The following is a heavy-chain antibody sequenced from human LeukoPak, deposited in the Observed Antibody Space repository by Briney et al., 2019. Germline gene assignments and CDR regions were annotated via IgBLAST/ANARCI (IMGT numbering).Heavy chain of an antibody. D-gene: IGHD1-26*01. CDR1: GGSISSYY. V-gene: IGHV4-4*09. J-gene: IGHJ3*02. Sequence: SETLSLTCTVSGGSISSYYWSWIRQPPGKGLEWIGYIYTSGSTNYNPSLKSRVTISVDTSKNQFSLKLSSVTAADTAVYYCARVRSGSYFLGRYAFDIWGQGTMVTVSS. CDR2: IYTSGST. CDR3: ARVRSGSYFLGRYAFDI.